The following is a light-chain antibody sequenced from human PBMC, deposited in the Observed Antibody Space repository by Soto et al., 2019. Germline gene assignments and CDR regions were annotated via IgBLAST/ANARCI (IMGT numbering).Light chain of an antibody. J-gene: IGLJ2*01. V-gene: IGLV2-23*02. CDR1: SSDVGGYNY. Sequence: QSALTQPASVSGSPGQSITISCTGTSSDVGGYNYVSWYQQHPGKAPKLMIYEVTKRPSGVSNRFSGSKSGNTASLTISGLQAEDEADYYCCSYAGDNDVIFGGGTQLTVL. CDR3: CSYAGDNDVI. CDR2: EVT.